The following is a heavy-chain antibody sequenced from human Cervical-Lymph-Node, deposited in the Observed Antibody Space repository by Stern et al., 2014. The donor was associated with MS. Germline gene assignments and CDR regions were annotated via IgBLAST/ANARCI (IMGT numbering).Heavy chain of an antibody. V-gene: IGHV3-30*03. CDR1: GFTFSSYG. Sequence: QLGESGGAVVQPGRSLRLSCAASGFTFSSYGLHWVRQAPGKGLEWVTVNSYDENHKYYAASVKGRFTISRDNSKNTLHLQMNSVTPDDTAIYYCARDYEDTSMLFDHWGQGTLVTVSS. D-gene: IGHD2-8*01. J-gene: IGHJ4*02. CDR2: NSYDENHK. CDR3: ARDYEDTSMLFDH.